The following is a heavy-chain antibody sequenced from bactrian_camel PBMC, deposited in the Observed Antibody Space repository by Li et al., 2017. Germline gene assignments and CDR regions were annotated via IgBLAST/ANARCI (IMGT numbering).Heavy chain of an antibody. CDR3: AVSPSWWILPNY. J-gene: IGHJ4*01. Sequence: VQLVESGGGLVQPGESLRLSCVASGITFSRHDMSWVRQAPGKEVEWVAGITSLPSLFRAASYADSVKGRFTISRDNAKNTVYLQMNSLKSEDTALYYCAVSPSWWILPNYWGQGTQVTVS. D-gene: IGHD2*01. CDR2: ITSLPSLFRAA. CDR1: GITFSRHD. V-gene: IGHV3S40*01.